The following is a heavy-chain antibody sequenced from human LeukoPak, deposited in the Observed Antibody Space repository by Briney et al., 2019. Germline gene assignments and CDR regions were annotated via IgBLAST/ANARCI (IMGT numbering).Heavy chain of an antibody. V-gene: IGHV3-23*01. D-gene: IGHD2-2*01. CDR2: ISGSGGST. Sequence: AGGSLRLSCAASGFTFSSYAMSWVRQAPGKGLEWVSAISGSGGSTYYADSVKGRFTISRDNSKNTLYLQMNSLRAEDTAVYYCAKHRLLLGWFDPWGQGTLVTVSS. CDR3: AKHRLLLGWFDP. J-gene: IGHJ5*02. CDR1: GFTFSSYA.